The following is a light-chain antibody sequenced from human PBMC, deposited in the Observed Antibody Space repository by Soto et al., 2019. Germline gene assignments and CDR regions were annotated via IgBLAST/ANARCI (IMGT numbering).Light chain of an antibody. V-gene: IGKV1-5*03. J-gene: IGKJ1*01. CDR3: QHYETYPWT. CDR1: QSIRSW. Sequence: DIQMTQSPSTLSASIGDRGTITCRASQSIRSWLAWYQQKPGKVPKLLIHKASNLESGVPSRFSGSGFGTEFTLTVSSLQPDDFATYYCQHYETYPWTFGQGTKVDIK. CDR2: KAS.